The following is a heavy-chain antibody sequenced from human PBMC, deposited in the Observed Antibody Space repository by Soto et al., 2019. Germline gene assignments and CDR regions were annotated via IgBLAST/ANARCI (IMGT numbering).Heavy chain of an antibody. Sequence: GGSLRLSCAASGFTFDDYAMHWVRQAPGKGLEWVSGISWNSGSIGYADSVKGRFTISRDNAKNSLYLQMNSLRAEDTALYYCAKASSKSPPYCSSTSCWTFDYWGQGTLVTVSS. CDR3: AKASSKSPPYCSSTSCWTFDY. CDR1: GFTFDDYA. V-gene: IGHV3-9*01. J-gene: IGHJ4*02. CDR2: ISWNSGSI. D-gene: IGHD2-2*01.